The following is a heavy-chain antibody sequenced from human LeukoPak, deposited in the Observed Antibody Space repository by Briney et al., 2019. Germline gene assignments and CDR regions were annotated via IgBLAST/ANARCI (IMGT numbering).Heavy chain of an antibody. J-gene: IGHJ3*02. CDR3: ARGVRIHQREDAFDI. D-gene: IGHD1-26*01. Sequence: SQTLSLTCTVSGGSISSSSYYWGWIRQPPGKGLEWIGSIYYSGSTYYNPSLKSRVTISVDTSKNQFSLKLSSVTAADTAVYYCARGVRIHQREDAFDIWGQGTMVAVSS. CDR1: GGSISSSSYY. CDR2: IYYSGST. V-gene: IGHV4-39*07.